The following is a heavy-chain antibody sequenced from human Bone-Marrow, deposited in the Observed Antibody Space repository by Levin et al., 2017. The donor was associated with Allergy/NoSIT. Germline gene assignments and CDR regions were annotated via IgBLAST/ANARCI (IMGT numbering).Heavy chain of an antibody. J-gene: IGHJ4*02. Sequence: GESLKISCKASGYTFTSYGISWVRQAPGQGLEWMGWISAYNGNTNYAQKLQGRVTMTTDTSTSTAYMELRSLRSDDTAVYYCARDWGVLSGYAESEDYFDSWGQGTLVTVSS. V-gene: IGHV1-18*01. CDR3: ARDWGVLSGYAESEDYFDS. CDR2: ISAYNGNT. CDR1: GYTFTSYG. D-gene: IGHD3-3*01.